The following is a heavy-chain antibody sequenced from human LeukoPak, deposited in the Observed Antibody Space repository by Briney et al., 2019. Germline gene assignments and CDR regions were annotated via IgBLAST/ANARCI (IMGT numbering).Heavy chain of an antibody. V-gene: IGHV3-30*03. CDR2: ISYDGSNK. J-gene: IGHJ4*02. CDR1: GFTLSSYG. CDR3: ASLGSSKEWRESFDY. Sequence: QSGRSLRLSCAASGFTLSSYGMHWVRQAPGKGLEWVALISYDGSNKYYADSVKGRFTISRDNSKNTLYLQMNSLRAEDTAVYYCASLGSSKEWRESFDYWGQGTLVTVSS. D-gene: IGHD2-2*01.